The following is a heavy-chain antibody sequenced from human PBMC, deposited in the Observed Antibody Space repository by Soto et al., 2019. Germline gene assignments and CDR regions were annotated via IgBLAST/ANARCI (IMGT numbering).Heavy chain of an antibody. V-gene: IGHV4-39*01. Sequence: SETLSLTCTVSGGSISSRSYYWGWIRQPPGKGLEWIGSINYSGSTYYNPSLKSRVTISVDTSKNQFSLKLSSVTAADTAVYYCARAGTFYDYVWADYWGQGTLVTVSS. J-gene: IGHJ4*02. D-gene: IGHD3-16*01. CDR3: ARAGTFYDYVWADY. CDR2: INYSGST. CDR1: GGSISSRSYY.